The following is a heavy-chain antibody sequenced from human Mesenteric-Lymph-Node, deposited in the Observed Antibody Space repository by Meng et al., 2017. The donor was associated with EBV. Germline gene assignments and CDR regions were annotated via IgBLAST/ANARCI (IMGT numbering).Heavy chain of an antibody. Sequence: QDTGTIMVKPSVTLLLTCPVSGGPNGSSNSYWGWIRQPPGKGLEWIGSIYYSGSTHYNPSLKSRVTISEDTSKNQFSLKVSSGIAAATAVYYCARREASSPGWFDPWGQGTLVTVSS. CDR2: IYYSGST. CDR3: ARREASSPGWFDP. D-gene: IGHD6-13*01. J-gene: IGHJ5*02. V-gene: IGHV4-39*01. CDR1: GGPNGSSNSY.